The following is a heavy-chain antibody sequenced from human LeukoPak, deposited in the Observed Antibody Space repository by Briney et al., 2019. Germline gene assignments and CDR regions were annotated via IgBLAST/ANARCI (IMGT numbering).Heavy chain of an antibody. Sequence: PGGSLRLSCAASGFTFSSYGMHWVRQAPGKGLEWVAVISYDGSNKYYADSVKGRFTISRDNSKNTLYLQMNSLRAEDTAVYYCAKDIRGDYGLLFDYWGQGTLVTVSS. CDR2: ISYDGSNK. V-gene: IGHV3-30*18. J-gene: IGHJ4*02. CDR3: AKDIRGDYGLLFDY. CDR1: GFTFSSYG. D-gene: IGHD4-17*01.